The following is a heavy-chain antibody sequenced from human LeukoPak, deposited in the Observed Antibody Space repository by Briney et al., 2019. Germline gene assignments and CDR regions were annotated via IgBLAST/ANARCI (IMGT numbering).Heavy chain of an antibody. Sequence: SETLSLTCAVYGGSFSGYYWSWIRQPPGEGLEWIGEINHSGSTNYNPSLKSRVTISVDTSKNQFSLKLSSVTAADTAVYYCAKGRGYYDFWSGHTARRVHFDYWGQGTLVTVSS. J-gene: IGHJ4*02. CDR3: AKGRGYYDFWSGHTARRVHFDY. CDR2: INHSGST. V-gene: IGHV4-34*01. D-gene: IGHD3-3*01. CDR1: GGSFSGYY.